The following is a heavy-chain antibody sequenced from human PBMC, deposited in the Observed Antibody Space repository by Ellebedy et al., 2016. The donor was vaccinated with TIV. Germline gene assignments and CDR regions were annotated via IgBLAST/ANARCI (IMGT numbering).Heavy chain of an antibody. CDR1: GFTFSGPA. CDR3: TTAATVTAYYFDY. V-gene: IGHV3-73*01. CDR2: IRSKANSYAT. D-gene: IGHD4-17*01. J-gene: IGHJ4*02. Sequence: PGGSLRLSCAASGFTFSGPAMHWVRQASGKGLEWVGRIRSKANSYATAYAASVKGRFTISRDDPKNTAYLQMNSLNTEDTAVYYCTTAATVTAYYFDYWGQGTLVTVSS.